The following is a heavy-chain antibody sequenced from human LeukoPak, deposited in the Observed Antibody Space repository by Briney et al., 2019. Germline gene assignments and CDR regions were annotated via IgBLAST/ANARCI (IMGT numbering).Heavy chain of an antibody. J-gene: IGHJ5*02. CDR3: XXXXXGIXAAGTHFFLTYNWFDP. CDR1: GGSISSSSYY. Sequence: XETLSLTCTVSGGSISSSSYYWGWIRQPPGKGLEWIGSIYYSGSTYYNPSLKSRVTISVDTSKNLFSLKLSSVTAADTAVYYXXXXXXGIXAAGTHFFLTYNWFDPWGQGTLVTVSS. CDR2: IYYSGST. D-gene: IGHD6-13*01. V-gene: IGHV4-39*07.